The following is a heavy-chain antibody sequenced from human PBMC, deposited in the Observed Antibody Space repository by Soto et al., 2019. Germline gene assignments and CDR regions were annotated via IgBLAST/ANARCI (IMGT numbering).Heavy chain of an antibody. CDR1: GGHISSSNW. J-gene: IGHJ5*02. V-gene: IGHV4-4*02. D-gene: IGHD6-19*01. CDR2: IYHSGST. Sequence: QVQLQESGPGLVKPSGTLSLTCAVSGGHISSSNWWSWVRQPPGKGLEWIGEIYHSGSTNYNPSLKIRVTISVDKSKNQFSLKRSSVTAADTAVYYCAREGSGWVNWFDPWGQGTLVTVSS. CDR3: AREGSGWVNWFDP.